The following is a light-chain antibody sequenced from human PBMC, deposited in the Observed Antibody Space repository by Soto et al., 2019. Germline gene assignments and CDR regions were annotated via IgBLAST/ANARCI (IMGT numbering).Light chain of an antibody. CDR1: QSISSY. CDR3: QQSYSTPPYT. CDR2: AAS. Sequence: DIQMTQSPSSLSASVGDRVTITCRASQSISSYLNWYQQKPGRAPKLLIYAASNLQSGVPLRFSGSGSGTDFTLTISSLQPEDFATYYCQQSYSTPPYTFGQGTKLEIK. V-gene: IGKV1-39*01. J-gene: IGKJ2*01.